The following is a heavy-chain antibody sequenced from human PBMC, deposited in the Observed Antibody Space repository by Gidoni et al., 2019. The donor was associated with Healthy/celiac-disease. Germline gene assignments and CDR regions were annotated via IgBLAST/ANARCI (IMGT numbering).Heavy chain of an antibody. J-gene: IGHJ4*02. CDR2: INPIGGST. CDR3: ARSENSYDILTGYHLPDY. Sequence: QVQLVQSGAEVKKPGASVKVSCKASGYTFTSYYMHWVRQAPGQGLEWMGIINPIGGSTSYAQKFQGRVTMTRDTSTSTVYMELSSLRSEDTAVYYCARSENSYDILTGYHLPDYWGQGTLVTVSS. V-gene: IGHV1-46*03. CDR1: GYTFTSYY. D-gene: IGHD3-9*01.